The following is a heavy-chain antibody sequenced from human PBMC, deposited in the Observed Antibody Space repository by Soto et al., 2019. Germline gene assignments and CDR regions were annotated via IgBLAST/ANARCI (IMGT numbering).Heavy chain of an antibody. CDR3: AGDITGTTNDY. J-gene: IGHJ4*02. Sequence: GGSLRLSCAASGFTFSSYEMNWVRQAPGKGLEWVSYISSSGSTIYYADSVKGRFTISRDNSKNTLYLQMNSLRAEDTAVYYCAGDITGTTNDYWGQGTLVTVSS. CDR2: ISSSGSTI. V-gene: IGHV3-48*03. CDR1: GFTFSSYE. D-gene: IGHD1-7*01.